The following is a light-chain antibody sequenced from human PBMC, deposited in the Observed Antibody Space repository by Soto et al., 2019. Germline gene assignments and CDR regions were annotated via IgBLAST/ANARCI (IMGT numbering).Light chain of an antibody. CDR1: SSDIGGYDY. Sequence: QSVLTQPASVSGSSGQSITISCTGTSSDIGGYDYVSWYQQHPGKAPKLMIFEVSNRPSGVSNRFSGSKSGITASLTISGLQADDEAEYFCISYKTDDTFLFGTGTKLTVL. CDR2: EVS. V-gene: IGLV2-14*01. J-gene: IGLJ1*01. CDR3: ISYKTDDTFL.